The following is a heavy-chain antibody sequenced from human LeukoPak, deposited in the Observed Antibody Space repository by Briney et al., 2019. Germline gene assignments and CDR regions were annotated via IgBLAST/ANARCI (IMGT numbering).Heavy chain of an antibody. CDR3: AKDRRGSCNGGSCYRRDY. V-gene: IGHV3-30*02. CDR1: RFTFNSYG. CDR2: ISYDGSDK. J-gene: IGHJ4*02. Sequence: PGGSLRLSCAASRFTFNSYGIHWVRQAPGKGLEWVAFISYDGSDKYYADSVKGRFTISRDNSKNTLYLQMSSLRAEDTAVYYCAKDRRGSCNGGSCYRRDYWGQGTLVTVSS. D-gene: IGHD2-15*01.